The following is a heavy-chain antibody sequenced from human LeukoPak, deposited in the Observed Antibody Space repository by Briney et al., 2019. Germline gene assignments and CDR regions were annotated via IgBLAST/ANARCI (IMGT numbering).Heavy chain of an antibody. CDR3: AREVVAATYAINRTYYYCYMDV. CDR2: INPNSGGT. V-gene: IGHV1-2*02. D-gene: IGHD2-15*01. J-gene: IGHJ6*03. CDR1: GYTFTGYY. Sequence: ASVKVSCKASGYTFTGYYMHWVRQAPGQGLEWMGWINPNSGGTNYAQKFQGRVTMTRDTSISTAYMELSRLRSDDTAVYYCAREVVAATYAINRTYYYCYMDVWGKGTTVIISS.